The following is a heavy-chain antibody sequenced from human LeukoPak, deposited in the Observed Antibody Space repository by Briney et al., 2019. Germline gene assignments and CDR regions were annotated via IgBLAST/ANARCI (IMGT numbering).Heavy chain of an antibody. CDR1: GFAVSNKY. CDR2: IYKDGST. V-gene: IGHV3-53*01. Sequence: GGSLTLSYAASGFAVSNKYMTWVRHARGKGLECVSVIYKDGSTYYADSVKGRFTTARDNSKNTVYLQMNSLRAEDTAVYYCARGYCSGRSCYMWYSDYWGQGTLVTVSS. D-gene: IGHD2-15*01. CDR3: ARGYCSGRSCYMWYSDY. J-gene: IGHJ4*02.